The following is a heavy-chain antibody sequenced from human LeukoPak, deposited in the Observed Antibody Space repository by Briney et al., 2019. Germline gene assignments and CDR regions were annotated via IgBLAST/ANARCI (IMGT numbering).Heavy chain of an antibody. Sequence: GGSLRLSCAASGFTVSSNYMSRVRQAPGMGLEWVSVIYSGGTTYYADSVKGRFTISRDNSKNMLYLQMNSLRAEDTAVYYCAREPGTDYRKYYFDYWGQGTLVTVSS. CDR1: GFTVSSNY. D-gene: IGHD3/OR15-3a*01. CDR2: IYSGGTT. CDR3: AREPGTDYRKYYFDY. V-gene: IGHV3-53*01. J-gene: IGHJ4*02.